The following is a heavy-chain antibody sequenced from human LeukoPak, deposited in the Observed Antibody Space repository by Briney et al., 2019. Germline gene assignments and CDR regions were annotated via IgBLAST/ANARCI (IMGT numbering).Heavy chain of an antibody. Sequence: GGSLRLSCAASGFTFSSYDMHWVRQATGKGLEWVSAIGTAGDTYYPGSVKGRFTISRDNSRNTLYLQMNSLRAEDTAVYYCASDSSSSFPNYLDYWGQGTLVTVSS. CDR3: ASDSSSSFPNYLDY. V-gene: IGHV3-13*01. CDR2: IGTAGDT. D-gene: IGHD6-6*01. CDR1: GFTFSSYD. J-gene: IGHJ4*02.